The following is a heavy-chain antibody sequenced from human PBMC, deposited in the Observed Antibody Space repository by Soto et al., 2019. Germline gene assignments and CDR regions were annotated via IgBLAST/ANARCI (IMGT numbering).Heavy chain of an antibody. CDR2: ISTDNGNT. J-gene: IGHJ4*02. CDR1: GYPFTTYA. D-gene: IGHD3-22*01. V-gene: IGHV1-3*04. CDR3: ARGPVGGYYDSSGYLTNFDY. Sequence: ASVKVSCKASGYPFTTYAIHWVRQAPGQRLEWMGWISTDNGNTKYSQKFQGRLTITRDTSASTAYMELSSLRSEDTAVYYCARGPVGGYYDSSGYLTNFDYWGQGTLVTVSS.